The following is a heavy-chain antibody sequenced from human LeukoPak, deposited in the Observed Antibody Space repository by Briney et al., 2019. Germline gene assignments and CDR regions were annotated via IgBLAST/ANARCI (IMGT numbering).Heavy chain of an antibody. Sequence: PGGSLRLSCAASGLTFSSYSMNWVRQAPGKGLEWVSSISSSSSYIYYADSVKGRFTISRDNAKNSLYLQMNSLRAEDTAVYYCARSKLNINWFDPWGQGTLVTVSS. CDR2: ISSSSSYI. V-gene: IGHV3-21*01. D-gene: IGHD2/OR15-2a*01. CDR1: GLTFSSYS. CDR3: ARSKLNINWFDP. J-gene: IGHJ5*02.